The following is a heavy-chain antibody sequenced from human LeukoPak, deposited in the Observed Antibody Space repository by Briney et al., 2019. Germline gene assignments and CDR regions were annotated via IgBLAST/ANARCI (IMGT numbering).Heavy chain of an antibody. D-gene: IGHD2-21*02. CDR1: GGSFSGYY. CDR2: INHSGST. J-gene: IGHJ4*02. Sequence: SETLSLTCAVYGGSFSGYYWSWIRQPPGKGLEWIGEINHSGSTNYNPSLKSRVTISVDTSKNQFSLKLSSVTAADTAVYYCARAGFVVVTAIHYWGQGTLVTVSS. CDR3: ARAGFVVVTAIHY. V-gene: IGHV4-34*01.